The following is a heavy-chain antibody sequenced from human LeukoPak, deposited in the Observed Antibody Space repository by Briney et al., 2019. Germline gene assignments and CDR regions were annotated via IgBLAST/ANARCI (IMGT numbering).Heavy chain of an antibody. Sequence: ASVKVSCKASGYTFTGYYMHWARQAPGQGLEWMGWINPNSGGTNYAQKFQGRVTMTRDTSISTAYMELSRLRSDDTAVYYCARGGLAIFGVVARGGDYWGQGTLVTVSS. CDR3: ARGGLAIFGVVARGGDY. V-gene: IGHV1-2*02. CDR2: INPNSGGT. D-gene: IGHD3-3*01. J-gene: IGHJ4*02. CDR1: GYTFTGYY.